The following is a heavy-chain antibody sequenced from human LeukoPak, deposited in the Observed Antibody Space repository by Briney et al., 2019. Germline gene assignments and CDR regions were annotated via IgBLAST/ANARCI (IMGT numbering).Heavy chain of an antibody. J-gene: IGHJ4*02. CDR2: IHSLVGIT. CDR3: AQDTIPVANGCGFTPDS. V-gene: IGHV3-23*01. D-gene: IGHD2-8*01. CDR1: GFAFSAYP. Sequence: PGGSLRLSCAASGFAFSAYPMTWVRQAPGKGLEWVSTIHSLVGITYYADSVKGRFTISRDNSKNTLYLQMDSLRAEDTAVYYCAQDTIPVANGCGFTPDSWGQGTLITVSS.